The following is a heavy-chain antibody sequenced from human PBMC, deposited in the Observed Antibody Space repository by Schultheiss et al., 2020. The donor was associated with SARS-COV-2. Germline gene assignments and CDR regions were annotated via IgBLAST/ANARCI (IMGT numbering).Heavy chain of an antibody. CDR1: GFTFSSYA. V-gene: IGHV3-30*01. CDR3: ARDFDPYSSFCGD. D-gene: IGHD6-19*01. Sequence: SCAASGFTFSSYAMHWVRQAPGKGLEWVAVISYDGSNKYYADSVKGRFTISRDNSKNTLYLQMNSLRAEDTAVYYCARDFDPYSSFCGDWGQGTLVTVSS. J-gene: IGHJ4*02. CDR2: ISYDGSNK.